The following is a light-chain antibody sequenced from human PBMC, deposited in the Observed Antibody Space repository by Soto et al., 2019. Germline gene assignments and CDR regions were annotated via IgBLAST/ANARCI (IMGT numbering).Light chain of an antibody. V-gene: IGKV3-20*01. CDR3: QQYGSSPQT. CDR2: GAS. Sequence: EIVLTQSPGTLFMSPGERATLSCRASQSVKNNYLAWYHQKPGQAPRLLIYGASSRATGIPDRFSGSGSGTDFTLTISRLEPEDFAVYHCQQYGSSPQTFGQGTRLEIK. CDR1: QSVKNNY. J-gene: IGKJ5*01.